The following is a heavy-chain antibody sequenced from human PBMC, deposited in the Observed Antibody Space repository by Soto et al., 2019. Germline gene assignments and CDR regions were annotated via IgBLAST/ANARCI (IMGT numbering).Heavy chain of an antibody. Sequence: QVQLVQSGAEVKKPGSSVTVSCKASGGSFSRYAISWVRQAPGQGLEWLGGIIPIFGTANYAQKFQGRVTITADESTSTAYMELSSLRSEDTAVYYCAIDDGYSYGYSYFQHWGQGTLVTVSS. CDR3: AIDDGYSYGYSYFQH. J-gene: IGHJ1*01. D-gene: IGHD5-18*01. CDR1: GGSFSRYA. V-gene: IGHV1-69*01. CDR2: IIPIFGTA.